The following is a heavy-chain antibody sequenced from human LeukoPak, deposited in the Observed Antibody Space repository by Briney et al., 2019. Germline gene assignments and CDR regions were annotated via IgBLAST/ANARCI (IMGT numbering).Heavy chain of an antibody. Sequence: GGSLRPSCAASGFTFNNYALSWVRQAPGKGLEWVSAISGNGGDTYYADSVKGRFTVSRDISKSTLYLQMNSLRAEDTAVYYCARGQNIPAWGQGTLVTVSS. CDR3: ARGQNIPA. V-gene: IGHV3-23*01. D-gene: IGHD1/OR15-1a*01. J-gene: IGHJ4*02. CDR1: GFTFNNYA. CDR2: ISGNGGDT.